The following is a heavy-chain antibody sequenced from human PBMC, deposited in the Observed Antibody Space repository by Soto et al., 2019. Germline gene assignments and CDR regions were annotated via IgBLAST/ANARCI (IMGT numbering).Heavy chain of an antibody. D-gene: IGHD5-18*01. V-gene: IGHV3-30*18. J-gene: IGHJ4*02. CDR2: ISYDGSNQ. Sequence: QDQLVESGGAVVQPGKSLGLSCAASGFSFNTYGMYWVRQAPGKGLEWVAAISYDGSNQYHADSVKGRFTISRDNSKSTLYLQMNSLRVEDTAVYYCAKDIVKYTYGACDYWGQGALVTVSS. CDR3: AKDIVKYTYGACDY. CDR1: GFSFNTYG.